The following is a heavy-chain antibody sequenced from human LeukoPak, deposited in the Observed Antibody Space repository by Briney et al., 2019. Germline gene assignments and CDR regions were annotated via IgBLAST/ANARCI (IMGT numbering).Heavy chain of an antibody. CDR3: ARRRNAEATVRADNWLDP. CDR1: GGSINSYF. CDR2: ISYSGNS. J-gene: IGHJ5*02. D-gene: IGHD6-25*01. Sequence: SETLSLTCTVSGGSINSYFWNWIRQPPGKGLEWIGHISYSGNSNYNPSLKSRVTMSVDTSKNQFSLKLTSVTAADTAVYYCARRRNAEATVRADNWLDPWGQGTLITVSS. V-gene: IGHV4-59*08.